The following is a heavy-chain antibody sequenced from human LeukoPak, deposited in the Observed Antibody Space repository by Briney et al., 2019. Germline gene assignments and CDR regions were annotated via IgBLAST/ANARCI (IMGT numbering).Heavy chain of an antibody. J-gene: IGHJ1*01. CDR3: AKFALGDYEYFQH. Sequence: GGSLRLSCAASGFTFSDYYMSWIRQAPGKGLEWVSYISSSGSTIYYADSVKGRFTISRDNSKNTLYLQMNSLRAEDTAVYYCAKFALGDYEYFQHWGQGTLVTVSS. CDR1: GFTFSDYY. D-gene: IGHD4-17*01. CDR2: ISSSGSTI. V-gene: IGHV3-11*01.